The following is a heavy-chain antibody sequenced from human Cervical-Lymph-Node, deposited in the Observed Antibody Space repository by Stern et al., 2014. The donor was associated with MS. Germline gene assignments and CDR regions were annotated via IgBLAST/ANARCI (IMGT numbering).Heavy chain of an antibody. D-gene: IGHD2-21*01. Sequence: QVQLVQSGAEVKKPGSSVKGSCKASGDTFITQAINSVLQPPRQGLECVGRIIPIFVTPDYAQKVQDRFMITADEYTTTVYMDLSSLRYEDTAVYYCATPATVIVGSMDVWGQGTPVTVSS. CDR3: ATPATVIVGSMDV. CDR2: IIPIFVTP. J-gene: IGHJ6*02. CDR1: GDTFITQA. V-gene: IGHV1-69*01.